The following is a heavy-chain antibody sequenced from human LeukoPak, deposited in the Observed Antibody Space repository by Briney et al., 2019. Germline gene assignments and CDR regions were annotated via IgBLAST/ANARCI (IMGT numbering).Heavy chain of an antibody. J-gene: IGHJ4*02. Sequence: PSQTLSLTCTVSGGSISSGSYYWSWIRQPAGKGLEWIGRIYTSGSTNYNPSLKSRVTISVDTSKNQFSLKLSSVTAADTAVYYCARDGYSSGWYDDYWGQGTLVTVSS. CDR1: GGSISSGSYY. CDR2: IYTSGST. D-gene: IGHD6-19*01. CDR3: ARDGYSSGWYDDY. V-gene: IGHV4-61*02.